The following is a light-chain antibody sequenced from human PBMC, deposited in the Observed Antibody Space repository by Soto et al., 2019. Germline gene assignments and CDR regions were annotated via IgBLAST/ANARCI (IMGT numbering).Light chain of an antibody. CDR2: GAS. CDR1: QSVSSSF. CDR3: QQYGSAPRT. V-gene: IGKV3-20*01. Sequence: EIVLTQSPGTLSWSPGERATLSCRAGQSVSSSFLAWYQQKPGQAPRLLIYGASGRATGIPDRFSGSGSGTDFTLTISSLEPEDFAVYYCQQYGSAPRTFGQGTKVDIK. J-gene: IGKJ1*01.